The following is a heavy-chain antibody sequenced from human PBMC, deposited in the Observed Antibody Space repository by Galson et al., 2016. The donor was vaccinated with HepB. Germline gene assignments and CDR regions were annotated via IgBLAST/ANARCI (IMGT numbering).Heavy chain of an antibody. Sequence: SLRLSCAASGFTFTTYWMIWVRQAPGKGLEWVANINHDGSEKYHVDSVKGRFTISRDNAKNSLFLQMNGLRVEDTAVYYCARCPSAAYWGQGTLVTVSS. J-gene: IGHJ4*02. CDR3: ARCPSAAY. CDR2: INHDGSEK. CDR1: GFTFTTYW. D-gene: IGHD6-25*01. V-gene: IGHV3-7*03.